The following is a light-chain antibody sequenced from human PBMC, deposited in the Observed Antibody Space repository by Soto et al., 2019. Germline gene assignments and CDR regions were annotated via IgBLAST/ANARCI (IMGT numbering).Light chain of an antibody. Sequence: EIVMTQSPATLSVSPGERATLSCRASQSVSSNLAWYQQKPGQAPRLLFYGASTRATGIPARFSGSGSGTEFTLTISSLQSEDFAVYYWQQYNNWPRTFGQGTKVEIK. CDR3: QQYNNWPRT. CDR2: GAS. V-gene: IGKV3-15*01. J-gene: IGKJ1*01. CDR1: QSVSSN.